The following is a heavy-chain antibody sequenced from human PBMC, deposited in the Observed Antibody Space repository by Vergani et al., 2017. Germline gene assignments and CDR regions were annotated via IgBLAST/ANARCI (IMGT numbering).Heavy chain of an antibody. CDR3: AKDAITMFPGGDAFDI. CDR1: GFTFSSYA. D-gene: IGHD3-10*02. J-gene: IGHJ3*02. Sequence: EVQLLESGGGLVQPGGSLRLSCAASGFTFSSYAMSWVRQAPGKGLEWVSAISGSGGSTYYADSVKGRFTISRDNSKNTLYLQMNSLRAEDTAVYYFAKDAITMFPGGDAFDIWGQGTMVTVSS. V-gene: IGHV3-23*01. CDR2: ISGSGGST.